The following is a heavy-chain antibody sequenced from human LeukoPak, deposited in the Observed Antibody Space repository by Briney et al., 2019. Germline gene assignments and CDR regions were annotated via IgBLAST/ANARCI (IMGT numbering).Heavy chain of an antibody. J-gene: IGHJ3*02. V-gene: IGHV4-34*01. Sequence: SETLSLTCAVYGGSFSGYYWSWIRQPPGKGLEWIGEINHRGSTNYNPSLKSRVTISVDTSKNQFSLKLSSVTAADTAVYYCARLRPMTYSSSWYWDAFGIWGQGTMVTVSS. CDR1: GGSFSGYY. D-gene: IGHD6-13*01. CDR3: ARLRPMTYSSSWYWDAFGI. CDR2: INHRGST.